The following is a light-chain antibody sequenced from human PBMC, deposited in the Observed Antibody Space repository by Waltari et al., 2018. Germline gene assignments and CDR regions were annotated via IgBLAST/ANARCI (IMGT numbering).Light chain of an antibody. CDR2: EGS. CDR1: SSDFGSYNL. Sequence: QSALTQPASVSGSPGQSISISCTGTSSDFGSYNLVSWYQQHPGKAPKRMIYEGSERPSGISNRFSGSKSGNTASLTISGLQAEDEADYYCCSYAGTITSVVFGGGTKLTVL. V-gene: IGLV2-23*01. J-gene: IGLJ2*01. CDR3: CSYAGTITSVV.